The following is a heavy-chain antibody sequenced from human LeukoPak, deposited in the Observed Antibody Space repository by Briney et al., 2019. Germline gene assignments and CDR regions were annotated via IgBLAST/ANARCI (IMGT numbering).Heavy chain of an antibody. CDR2: IYYSGST. J-gene: IGHJ5*02. CDR1: GGSVSSSSYY. D-gene: IGHD6-6*01. Sequence: MTSETLSLTCTVSGGSVSSSSYYWGWIRQPPGKGLEWIGSIYYSGSTYYNPSLKSRVTISVDTSKNQFSLKLSSVTAADTAVYYCARHPIEYSSWNWFDPWGQGTLVTVSS. CDR3: ARHPIEYSSWNWFDP. V-gene: IGHV4-39*01.